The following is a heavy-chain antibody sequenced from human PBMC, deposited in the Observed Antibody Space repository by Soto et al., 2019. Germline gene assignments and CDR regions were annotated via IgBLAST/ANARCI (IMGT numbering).Heavy chain of an antibody. CDR3: AKGISGSYFEGHFDY. CDR2: ISGSGGST. Sequence: EVQLLESGGGLVQPGGSLRLSCAASGFTFSSYAMSWVRQAPGKGLEWVSAISGSGGSTYYADSVKGRFTISRDNSKNTLYLQMISLRAEDTAVYYCAKGISGSYFEGHFDYWGQGTLVTVSS. V-gene: IGHV3-23*01. J-gene: IGHJ4*02. D-gene: IGHD1-26*01. CDR1: GFTFSSYA.